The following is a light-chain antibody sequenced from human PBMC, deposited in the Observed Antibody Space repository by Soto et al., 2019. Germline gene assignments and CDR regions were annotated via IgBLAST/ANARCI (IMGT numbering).Light chain of an antibody. Sequence: QSVLTQPASVSGSPGQSIAISCTGTSSDVGGYNYVSWYQQHPGKAHKVLFYAVSNRPSGVSNRFSGSKSDNTASLTISGLQAEDEADYFCCSYTNNNTLVFGTGTKLTVL. V-gene: IGLV2-14*01. CDR1: SSDVGGYNY. CDR2: AVS. CDR3: CSYTNNNTLV. J-gene: IGLJ1*01.